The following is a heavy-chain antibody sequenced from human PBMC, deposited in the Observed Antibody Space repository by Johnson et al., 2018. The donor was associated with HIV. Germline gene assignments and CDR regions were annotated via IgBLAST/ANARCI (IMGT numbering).Heavy chain of an antibody. D-gene: IGHD6-6*01. J-gene: IGHJ3*02. CDR3: ARAVYSSTSSCAFDI. CDR2: INSDGSST. V-gene: IGHV3-74*02. Sequence: VQVVESGGGLVQPGGSLRLSCAASRFTFSSYWMHWVRQAPGKGLVWVSRINSDGSSTTYADSVKGRFTISRDNAKNTLYLQMNSLRAEDTAVYYCARAVYSSTSSCAFDIWGQGTMVTVSS. CDR1: RFTFSSYW.